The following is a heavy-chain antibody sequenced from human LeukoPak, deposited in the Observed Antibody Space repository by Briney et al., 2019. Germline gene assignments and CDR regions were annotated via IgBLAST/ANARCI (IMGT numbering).Heavy chain of an antibody. D-gene: IGHD3-16*02. Sequence: SETLSLTCAVYGGSFSGYYWSWIRQPPGKGLEWIGEINHSGSTNYNPSLKSRVTISVDTSKNQFSLKLSSVTAADTAVYYCARLPQLYVWGSYRYSRYSLDYWGQGTLVTVSS. J-gene: IGHJ4*02. CDR1: GGSFSGYY. CDR3: ARLPQLYVWGSYRYSRYSLDY. V-gene: IGHV4-34*01. CDR2: INHSGST.